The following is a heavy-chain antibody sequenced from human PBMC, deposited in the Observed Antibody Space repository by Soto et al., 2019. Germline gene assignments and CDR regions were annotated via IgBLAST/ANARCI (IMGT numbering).Heavy chain of an antibody. CDR2: INPSGGST. CDR3: AREVWYYYGSGNVPFDY. D-gene: IGHD3-10*01. V-gene: IGHV1-46*01. J-gene: IGHJ4*02. CDR1: GYTFTSYY. Sequence: QVQLVQSGAEVKKPGASVKVSCKASGYTFTSYYMHWVRQAPGQGLEWMGIINPSGGSTSYAQKFQGRVTMTRDTSTSTVYMELSSLRSEDTAVYYCAREVWYYYGSGNVPFDYWGQGTLVTVSS.